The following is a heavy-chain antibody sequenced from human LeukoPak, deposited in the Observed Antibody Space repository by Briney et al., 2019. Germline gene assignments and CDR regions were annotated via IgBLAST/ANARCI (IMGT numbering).Heavy chain of an antibody. V-gene: IGHV3-33*06. CDR2: IWYDGSNK. J-gene: IGHJ6*03. Sequence: GGSLRLSCAASGFTFSSYAMSWVRQAPGKGLEWVAVIWYDGSNKYYADSVKGRFTISRDNSKNTLYLQMNSLRAEDTAVYYCAKVTREKYYYYYMDVWGKGTTVTVSS. CDR1: GFTFSSYA. D-gene: IGHD2-2*01. CDR3: AKVTREKYYYYYMDV.